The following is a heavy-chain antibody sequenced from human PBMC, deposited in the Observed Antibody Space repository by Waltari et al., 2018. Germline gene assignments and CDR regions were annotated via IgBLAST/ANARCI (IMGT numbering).Heavy chain of an antibody. CDR1: GFTVSNSY. D-gene: IGHD5-18*01. Sequence: EVQVEESGGDLIQPGGSLRLSCAVSGFTVSNSYMSWVRQAPGKGLEWVSIIYSEGHTNYADSVKDRFIISRDNSKNTVDLQMNMRVEDTAMYYCTRDRGAPATAMGFDSWGQGTLVTVSS. CDR3: TRDRGAPATAMGFDS. V-gene: IGHV3-53*01. CDR2: IYSEGHT. J-gene: IGHJ4*02.